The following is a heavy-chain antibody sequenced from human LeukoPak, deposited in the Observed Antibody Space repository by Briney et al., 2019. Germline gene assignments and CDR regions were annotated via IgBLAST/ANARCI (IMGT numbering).Heavy chain of an antibody. CDR3: ARDYDSSGYYPYYFDY. Sequence: SETLSLTCTVSGGSISSSSYYWGWIRQPPGKGLEWFGSIYYSGSTYYNPSLKSRVTISVDTSKNQFSLKLSSVTAADTAVYYCARDYDSSGYYPYYFDYWGQGTLVTVSS. J-gene: IGHJ4*02. CDR1: GGSISSSSYY. CDR2: IYYSGST. D-gene: IGHD3-22*01. V-gene: IGHV4-39*01.